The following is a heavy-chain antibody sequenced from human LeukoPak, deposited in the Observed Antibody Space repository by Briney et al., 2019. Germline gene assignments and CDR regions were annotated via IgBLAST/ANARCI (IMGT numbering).Heavy chain of an antibody. V-gene: IGHV1-8*01. CDR3: ARVPFYSGRYDSDY. CDR1: AYTFTSYD. Sequence: ASVNDSCKPSAYTFTSYDIKRVSRSTRQQLESLGWMNPNSGNTGYAQKFQGRATMTRNTSISTAYMELSSLRSEDTAVYYCARVPFYSGRYDSDYWGQGTLVTVSS. CDR2: MNPNSGNT. D-gene: IGHD5-12*01. J-gene: IGHJ4*02.